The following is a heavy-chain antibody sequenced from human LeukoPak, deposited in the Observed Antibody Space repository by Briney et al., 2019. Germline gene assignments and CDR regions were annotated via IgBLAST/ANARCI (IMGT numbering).Heavy chain of an antibody. Sequence: SETLSLTCTVSGGSISGSSYYWNWIRQPPGKGLEWIGGINHSGSTNYNPSLKSRVTLSVDTSKNQFSLNLSSVTAADTAVYFCARGGYGSGWDYMDVWGKGTTVPVSS. D-gene: IGHD3-10*01. J-gene: IGHJ6*03. CDR3: ARGGYGSGWDYMDV. V-gene: IGHV4-39*07. CDR2: INHSGST. CDR1: GGSISGSSYY.